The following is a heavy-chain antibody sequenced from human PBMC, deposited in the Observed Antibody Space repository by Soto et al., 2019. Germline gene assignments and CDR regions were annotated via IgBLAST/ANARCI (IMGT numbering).Heavy chain of an antibody. V-gene: IGHV4-59*01. Sequence: SEALSLTCTVPGVSISSYYWSWIWQPPGKGLEWIGYIYYSGSTNYNPSLKSRVTISVDTSKNQFSLKLSSVTAADTAVYYCARFSGGDGYNYGFDYWGQGTLVTVSS. D-gene: IGHD5-12*01. CDR2: IYYSGST. CDR1: GVSISSYY. J-gene: IGHJ4*02. CDR3: ARFSGGDGYNYGFDY.